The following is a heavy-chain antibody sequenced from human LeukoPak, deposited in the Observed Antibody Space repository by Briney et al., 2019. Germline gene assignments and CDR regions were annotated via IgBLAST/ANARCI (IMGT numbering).Heavy chain of an antibody. Sequence: TSETLSLTCTVSGGSISSYYWSWIRQPPGKGLEWIGYIYYSGSTNYNPSLKSRVTISVDTSKNQFSLKLSSVTAADTAVYYCARDRAGPTAPWYFDLWGRGTLVTVSS. CDR3: ARDRAGPTAPWYFDL. J-gene: IGHJ2*01. CDR1: GGSISSYY. CDR2: IYYSGST. V-gene: IGHV4-59*01. D-gene: IGHD1-14*01.